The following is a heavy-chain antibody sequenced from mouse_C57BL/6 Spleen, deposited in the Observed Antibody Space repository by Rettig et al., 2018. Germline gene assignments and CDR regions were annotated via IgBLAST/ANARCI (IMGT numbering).Heavy chain of an antibody. V-gene: IGHV1-76*01. D-gene: IGHD2-3*01. CDR2: GSGNS. CDR3: AREYDGYPYAMDY. Sequence: GSGNSYYNEKFKGKATLTAEKSSSTAYMQLSSLTSEDSAVYFCAREYDGYPYAMDYWGQGTSVTVSS. J-gene: IGHJ4*01.